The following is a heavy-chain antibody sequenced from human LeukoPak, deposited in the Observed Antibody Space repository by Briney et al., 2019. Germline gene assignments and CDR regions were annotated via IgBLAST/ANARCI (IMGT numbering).Heavy chain of an antibody. D-gene: IGHD1/OR15-1a*01. CDR3: ARQTKTWNIGTTENWFDP. CDR1: GGSISSHY. J-gene: IGHJ5*02. V-gene: IGHV4-59*08. CDR2: IYYSGST. Sequence: SETLSLTCTVSGGSISSHYWSWIRQPPGKGLEWIGYIYYSGSTNYNPSLKSRVTISVDTSKNQFSLKLSSVTAADTAVYYCARQTKTWNIGTTENWFDPWGQGTLVTVPS.